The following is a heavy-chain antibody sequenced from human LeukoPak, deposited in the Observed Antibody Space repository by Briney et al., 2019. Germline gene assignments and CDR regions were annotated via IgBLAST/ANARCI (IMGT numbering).Heavy chain of an antibody. CDR3: ARGSGYPDY. CDR2: IYTSGST. J-gene: IGHJ4*02. Sequence: PSETLSLTCTDPRGSPSSYYRSWIRQTAGKGLEWVGRIYTSGSTNYNPSLKSLVTMSVDTSKNQFSLKLSSVTAADTAVYYCARGSGYPDYWGQGTLVTVSS. D-gene: IGHD3-9*01. V-gene: IGHV4-4*07. CDR1: RGSPSSYY.